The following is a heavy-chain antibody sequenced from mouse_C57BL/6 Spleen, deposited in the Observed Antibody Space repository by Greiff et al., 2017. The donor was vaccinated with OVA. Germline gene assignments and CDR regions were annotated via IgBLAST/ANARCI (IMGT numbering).Heavy chain of an antibody. J-gene: IGHJ1*03. Sequence: EVQRVESGPGLVKPSQSLSLTCSVTGYSITSGYYWNWIRQFPGNKLEWMGYISYDGSNNYNQSLKNRISITSDKANIQFFRKWNTGTTEDTDSYYCEREGYCGSSHWYFDVWGTGTTVTVSS. CDR1: GYSITSGYY. D-gene: IGHD1-1*01. CDR3: EREGYCGSSHWYFDV. V-gene: IGHV3-6*01. CDR2: ISYDGSN.